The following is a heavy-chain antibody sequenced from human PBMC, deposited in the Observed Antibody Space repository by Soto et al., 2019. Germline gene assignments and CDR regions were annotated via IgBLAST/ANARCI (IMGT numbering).Heavy chain of an antibody. D-gene: IGHD3-3*02. J-gene: IGHJ3*01. Sequence: QVQLQQSGPGLVKPSETLSLTCTVSDGSITKYYWTWVRQSPGKGLEWIGNVHHTGRTTVSPSLKNRVTMSVDTSKDQLSLSLTSATAADTAFYFCARDSHREHFTISGIPTNAFDVWGQGTLVTVSS. CDR1: DGSITKYY. V-gene: IGHV4-59*13. CDR3: ARDSHREHFTISGIPTNAFDV. CDR2: VHHTGRT.